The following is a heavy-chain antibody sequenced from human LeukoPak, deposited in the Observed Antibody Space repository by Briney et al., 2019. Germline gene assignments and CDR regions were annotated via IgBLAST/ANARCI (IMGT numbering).Heavy chain of an antibody. Sequence: PGGSLRLSCAASGFTFSSDAMSWVRQAPGKGLEWVSAISGSGGSTYYADSVKGRVTISRDNSKNTRYLQMNSLRAEDTAVYSCARDHEGSCSGGSCSLFDYWGQGTLVTVSS. V-gene: IGHV3-23*01. J-gene: IGHJ4*02. CDR3: ARDHEGSCSGGSCSLFDY. CDR2: ISGSGGST. CDR1: GFTFSSDA. D-gene: IGHD2-15*01.